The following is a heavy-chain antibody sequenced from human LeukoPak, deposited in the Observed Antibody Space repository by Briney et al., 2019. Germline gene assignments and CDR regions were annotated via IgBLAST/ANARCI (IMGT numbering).Heavy chain of an antibody. Sequence: PGGSLRLSCAASGFTFSSYAMSWVRQAPGKGLEWVSDISGTGGSIDYADSVKGRFTSSRDNSKNTLYLQMNNLRAADTAIYYCAKSRLIYCTGGGCYGMDVWGQGTTVSVSS. D-gene: IGHD2-8*02. CDR1: GFTFSSYA. V-gene: IGHV3-23*01. CDR3: AKSRLIYCTGGGCYGMDV. CDR2: ISGTGGSI. J-gene: IGHJ6*02.